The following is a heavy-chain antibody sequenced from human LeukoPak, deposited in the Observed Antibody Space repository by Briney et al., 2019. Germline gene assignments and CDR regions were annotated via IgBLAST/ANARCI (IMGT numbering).Heavy chain of an antibody. Sequence: SETLSLTCAVYGGSFSGYYWSWIRQPPGKGLEWIGEINHSGSTNYNPSLKSRVTISVDTSKNQFPLKLSSVTAADTAVYYCARGWRRPYSSSWYFGAFDIWGQGTMVTVSS. CDR3: ARGWRRPYSSSWYFGAFDI. J-gene: IGHJ3*02. CDR2: INHSGST. V-gene: IGHV4-34*01. CDR1: GGSFSGYY. D-gene: IGHD6-13*01.